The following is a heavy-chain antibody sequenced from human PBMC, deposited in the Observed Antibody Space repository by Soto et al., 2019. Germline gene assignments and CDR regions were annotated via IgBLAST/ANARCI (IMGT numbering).Heavy chain of an antibody. CDR3: ARMAGPWYFDL. CDR2: INHSGSS. J-gene: IGHJ2*01. V-gene: IGHV4-34*01. Sequence: WTWLRQPPGKGLEWIGEINHSGSSNYNPPLKSRVTMSLNTSRNQFSLSLNSVTAADTAVYYCARMAGPWYFDLWGRGTLVTVSS.